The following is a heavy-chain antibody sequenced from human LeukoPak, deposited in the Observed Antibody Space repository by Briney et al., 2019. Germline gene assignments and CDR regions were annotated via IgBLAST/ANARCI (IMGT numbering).Heavy chain of an antibody. V-gene: IGHV3-21*04. CDR2: ISSSSSYI. D-gene: IGHD3-3*01. CDR1: GFTFSSYS. J-gene: IGHJ4*02. CDR3: AKGIYDFWSGYDY. Sequence: GGSLRLSCAASGFTFSSYSMNWVRQAPGKGLEWVSSISSSSSYIYYADSVKGRFTISRDNSKNTLYLQMNGLRAEDTAVYYCAKGIYDFWSGYDYWGQGTLVTVSS.